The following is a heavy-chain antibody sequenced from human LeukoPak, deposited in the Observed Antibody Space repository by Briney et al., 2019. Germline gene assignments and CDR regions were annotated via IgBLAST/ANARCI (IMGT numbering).Heavy chain of an antibody. Sequence: PGGTLRLSCAASGFTFSSYGMSWVRQAPGKGLEWVSAISGSGGSTYYADSVKGRFTISRDNSKNTLYLQMNSLRAEDTAVYYCARDWVLRYFGWLHFDYLGQGTLVTVSS. CDR2: ISGSGGST. J-gene: IGHJ4*02. CDR1: GFTFSSYG. V-gene: IGHV3-23*01. CDR3: ARDWVLRYFGWLHFDY. D-gene: IGHD3-9*01.